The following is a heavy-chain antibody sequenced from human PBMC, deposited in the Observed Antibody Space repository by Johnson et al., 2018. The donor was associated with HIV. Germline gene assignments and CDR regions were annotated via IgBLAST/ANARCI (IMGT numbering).Heavy chain of an antibody. D-gene: IGHD4-17*01. Sequence: QVQLVESGGGVVQPGRSLRLSCAASGFTFSSYGMHWVRQAPGKGLEWVAVIWYDGSNKYYADSVKGRFTISRDNSKNTLYLQMNSLRAEDTAVYYCAKWGWEATVTNDAFDIWGQGTMVTVSS. CDR3: AKWGWEATVTNDAFDI. V-gene: IGHV3-33*06. CDR2: IWYDGSNK. J-gene: IGHJ3*02. CDR1: GFTFSSYG.